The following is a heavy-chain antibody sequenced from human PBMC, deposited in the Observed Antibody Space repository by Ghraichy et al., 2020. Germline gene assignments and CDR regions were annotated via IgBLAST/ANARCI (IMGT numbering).Heavy chain of an antibody. D-gene: IGHD5-18*01. V-gene: IGHV4-34*01. J-gene: IGHJ4*02. CDR2: INHSGST. Sequence: SETLSLTCAVYGGSFSGYYWSWIRQPPGKGLEWIGEINHSGSTDYNPSLKSRLTISVDTSNNQFSLKLSSVTAADTAVYYCARTTMLTGVDYWGQGTLVTVSS. CDR3: ARTTMLTGVDY. CDR1: GGSFSGYY.